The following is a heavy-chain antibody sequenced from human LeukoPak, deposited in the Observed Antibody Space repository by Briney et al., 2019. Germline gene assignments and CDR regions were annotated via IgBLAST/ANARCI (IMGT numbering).Heavy chain of an antibody. CDR2: INPNSGGT. V-gene: IGHV1-2*02. J-gene: IGHJ4*02. D-gene: IGHD3-3*01. CDR1: GYTFTGYY. Sequence: ASVKVSCKASGYTFTGYYMHWVRQAPGQGLEWMGWINPNSGGTSYAQKFQGRVTMTRDTSISTAYMELSRLRSDDTAVYYCARDISITPLRGYWGQGTLVTVSS. CDR3: ARDISITPLRGY.